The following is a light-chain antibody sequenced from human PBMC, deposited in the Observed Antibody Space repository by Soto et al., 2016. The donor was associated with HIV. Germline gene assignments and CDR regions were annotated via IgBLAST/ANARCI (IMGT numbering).Light chain of an antibody. CDR2: QDN. V-gene: IGLV3-1*01. Sequence: SYELTQPPSVSVSPGQTASITCSGENLGDKYVCWYHQRPGQSPVLVTYQDNKRPSGIPERFSGSNSGNTATLTITATQAMDEADYYCQAWDNSTVVFGGGTKLTVL. CDR3: QAWDNSTVV. J-gene: IGLJ2*01. CDR1: NLGDKY.